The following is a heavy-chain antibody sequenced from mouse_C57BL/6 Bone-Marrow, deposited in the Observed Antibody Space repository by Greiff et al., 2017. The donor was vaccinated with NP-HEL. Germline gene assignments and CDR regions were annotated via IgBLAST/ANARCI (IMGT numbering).Heavy chain of an antibody. Sequence: QVQLQQPGAELVRPGSSVKLSCKASGYTFTSYWMHWVKQRPIQGLEWIGNIDPSDSETHYNQKFKDKATLTVEKSSSTAYMQLSSLTSQDSAGSYGAIRYYGSRSQGYFDVWGTGTTGTVSA. CDR3: AIRYYGSRSQGYFDV. J-gene: IGHJ1*03. V-gene: IGHV1-52*01. CDR1: GYTFTSYW. D-gene: IGHD1-1*01. CDR2: IDPSDSET.